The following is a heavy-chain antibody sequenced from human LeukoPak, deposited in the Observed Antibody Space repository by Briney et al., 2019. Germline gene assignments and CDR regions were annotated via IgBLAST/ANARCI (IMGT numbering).Heavy chain of an antibody. CDR2: ISSSSSYI. CDR3: ARDDNYYDSSGYDAFDI. Sequence: GGSLRLSCAASGFTFSSYSMNWVRQAPGKGLEWVSSISSSSSYIYYADSVKGRFTISRDNAKNSLYLQMNSLRAEDTAVYYCARDDNYYDSSGYDAFDIWGQGTMVTVSS. CDR1: GFTFSSYS. J-gene: IGHJ3*02. V-gene: IGHV3-21*04. D-gene: IGHD3-22*01.